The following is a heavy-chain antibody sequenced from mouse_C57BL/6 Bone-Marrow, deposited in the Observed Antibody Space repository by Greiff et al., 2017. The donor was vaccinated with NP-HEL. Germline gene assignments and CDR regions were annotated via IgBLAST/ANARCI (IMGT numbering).Heavy chain of an antibody. Sequence: EVQLVESGGGLVQPGGSLKLSCAASGFTFSDYYMYWVRQTPEKRLEWVAYISNGGGSTYYPDTVKGRFTISRDNAKNTLYLQMSRLKSEDTARYYCARQEDHYYGSSYGYFDVWGTGTTVTVSS. CDR1: GFTFSDYY. J-gene: IGHJ1*03. CDR2: ISNGGGST. V-gene: IGHV5-12*01. CDR3: ARQEDHYYGSSYGYFDV. D-gene: IGHD1-1*01.